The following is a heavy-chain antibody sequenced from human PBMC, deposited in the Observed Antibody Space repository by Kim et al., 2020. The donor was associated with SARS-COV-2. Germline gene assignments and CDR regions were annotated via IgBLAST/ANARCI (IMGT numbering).Heavy chain of an antibody. D-gene: IGHD1-7*01. CDR2: INPNTGNP. CDR1: GYTFASYP. Sequence: ASVKVSCKAFGYTFASYPINWVRQAPGQGLEWMGWINPNTGNPTYAKGFTGRFVLSLDTSVSTAYLQINSLKAEDTAVYYCARIGTTTLLGYHYYYGMDVWGQGTTVTVSS. CDR3: ARIGTTTLLGYHYYYGMDV. V-gene: IGHV7-4-1*02. J-gene: IGHJ6*02.